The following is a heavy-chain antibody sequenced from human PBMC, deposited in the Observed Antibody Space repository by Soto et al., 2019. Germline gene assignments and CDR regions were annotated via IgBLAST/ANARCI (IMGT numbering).Heavy chain of an antibody. CDR1: GDSISSGDSH. CDR2: IYYSGNT. CDR3: ARTTVTAELHY. D-gene: IGHD4-17*01. V-gene: IGHV4-30-4*01. J-gene: IGHJ4*02. Sequence: QVQLQESGPGLVKPSQTLSLTCTVSGDSISSGDSHWNWIRQPPGRALEWIGDIYYSGNTYYNPSLKSRLTSAVDTSKNQFSLRLRSVTAADTAVYYCARTTVTAELHYWGQGTLVTVSS.